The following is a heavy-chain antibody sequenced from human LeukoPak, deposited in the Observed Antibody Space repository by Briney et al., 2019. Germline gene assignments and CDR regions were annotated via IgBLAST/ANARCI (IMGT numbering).Heavy chain of an antibody. V-gene: IGHV3-53*04. CDR1: GFTVSVIY. CDR3: ARDQRRGWLDP. Sequence: PGGSLRLSCAVSGFTVSVIYMSWVRQAPGKGLEWVSLIYSGSITYYAHAVKGRFTISIHNSRNTFYLQMNSLRPEDTAVYYCARDQRRGWLDPWGQGTLVTVSS. J-gene: IGHJ5*02. CDR2: IYSGSIT. D-gene: IGHD5-24*01.